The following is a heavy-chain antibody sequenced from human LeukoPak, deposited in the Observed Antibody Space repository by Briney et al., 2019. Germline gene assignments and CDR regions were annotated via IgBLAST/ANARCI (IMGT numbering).Heavy chain of an antibody. V-gene: IGHV3-48*01. CDR1: GFTFSSYS. J-gene: IGHJ4*02. CDR2: ISARSSTI. D-gene: IGHD1-14*01. CDR3: TGGQVGTTGPRFDC. Sequence: GGSLRLSCVVSGFTFSSYSMNWVRQAPGKGLEWVSYISARSSTIYYADSVKGRFTISRDNAKNSLHLQMNSLRVEDTAVYYCTGGQVGTTGPRFDCWGQGTLVTVSS.